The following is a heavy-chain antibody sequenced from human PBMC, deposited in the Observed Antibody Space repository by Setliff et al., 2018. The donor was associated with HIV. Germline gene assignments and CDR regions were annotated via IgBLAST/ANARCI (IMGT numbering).Heavy chain of an antibody. CDR2: INTGNDNT. D-gene: IGHD3-16*01. V-gene: IGHV1-3*04. J-gene: IGHJ4*01. CDR1: GYTFTSYY. CDR3: ARRRGGYFDY. Sequence: ASVKVSCKASGYTFTSYYMHWVRQAPRHGLEWMGWINTGNDNTQYSQRFQGRVRFSKDTSATTAAMELSNLASEDTAVYYCARRRGGYFDYWGHGTLVTVSS.